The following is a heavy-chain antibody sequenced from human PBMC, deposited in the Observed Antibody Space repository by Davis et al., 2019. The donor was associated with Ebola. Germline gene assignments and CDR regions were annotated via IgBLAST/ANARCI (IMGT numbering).Heavy chain of an antibody. CDR3: ARSSSGGYYFDY. D-gene: IGHD6-6*01. CDR1: GYTFTSYG. J-gene: IGHJ4*02. CDR2: ISAYNGNT. Sequence: AASVQVSCKASGYTFTSYGISWVRQAPGQGLEWMGWISAYNGNTNYAQKLQGRVTMTTDTSTSTAYMELRSLRSEDTAVYYCARSSSGGYYFDYWGQGTLVTVSS. V-gene: IGHV1-18*01.